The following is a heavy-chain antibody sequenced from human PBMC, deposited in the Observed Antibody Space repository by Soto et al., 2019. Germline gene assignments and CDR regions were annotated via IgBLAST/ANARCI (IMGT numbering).Heavy chain of an antibody. D-gene: IGHD2-15*01. Sequence: QVQLVQSGAEVKKPGSSVKVSCKASGGTFSSYAISWVRQAPGQGLEWMGGIIPIFGTANYAQKFQGRVTINSYGVTSTDSMEVSSLRTEDTAVYYCAIARSGRVVVAAYYYDGTDVWGQGTTVTVSS. CDR1: GGTFSSYA. CDR3: AIARSGRVVVAAYYYDGTDV. J-gene: IGHJ6*02. CDR2: IIPIFGTA. V-gene: IGHV1-69*05.